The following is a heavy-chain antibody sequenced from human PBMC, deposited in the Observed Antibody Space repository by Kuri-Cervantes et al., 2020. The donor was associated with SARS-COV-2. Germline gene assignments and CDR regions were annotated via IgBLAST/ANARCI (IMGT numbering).Heavy chain of an antibody. D-gene: IGHD1-1*01. V-gene: IGHV3-13*04. CDR2: IGTAGDT. Sequence: ETLSLTCASSGFTFSSYAMHWVRQATGKGLEWVSAIGTAGDTYYPGTVKGRFTISRENAKNSLYLQMNSLRARDTPVYYCARGDVQSGVDAFDIWGQGTMVTVSS. J-gene: IGHJ3*02. CDR3: ARGDVQSGVDAFDI. CDR1: GFTFSSYA.